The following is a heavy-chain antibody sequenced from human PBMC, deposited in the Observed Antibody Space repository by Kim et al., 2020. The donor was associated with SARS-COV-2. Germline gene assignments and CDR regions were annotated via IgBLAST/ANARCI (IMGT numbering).Heavy chain of an antibody. J-gene: IGHJ4*02. CDR2: IYHSGST. Sequence: SETLSLICTVSGYSISSGYYWGWIRQPPGKGLEWIGSIYHSGSTYYNPSLKSRVTISVDTSKNQFSLKLSSVTAADTAVYYCAGLRTPLVWWVSGSSGFDYWGQGTLVTVSS. D-gene: IGHD3-10*01. CDR3: AGLRTPLVWWVSGSSGFDY. CDR1: GYSISSGYY. V-gene: IGHV4-38-2*02.